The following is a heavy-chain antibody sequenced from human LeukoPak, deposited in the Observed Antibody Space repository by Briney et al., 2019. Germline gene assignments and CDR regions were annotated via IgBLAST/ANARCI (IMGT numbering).Heavy chain of an antibody. D-gene: IGHD3-10*01. Sequence: GGSLRLSCAASGFTVSTNYMSWVRQAPGKGLEWVSLVYSGGTTYHADSVKGRFTISRDDSKNTVYLQMNSLRAEDTAVYYCVKSPWYHGSGSYSGTVHWGQGTLVTVSS. CDR3: VKSPWYHGSGSYSGTVH. CDR2: VYSGGTT. J-gene: IGHJ4*02. CDR1: GFTVSTNY. V-gene: IGHV3-66*01.